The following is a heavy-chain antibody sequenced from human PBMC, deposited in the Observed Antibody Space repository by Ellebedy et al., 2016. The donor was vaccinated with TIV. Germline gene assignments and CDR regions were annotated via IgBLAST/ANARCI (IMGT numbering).Heavy chain of an antibody. CDR2: IYYSGST. D-gene: IGHD3-16*02. CDR3: ARGPDDYVWGSYRGTLDY. CDR1: GGSIRSSSYY. V-gene: IGHV4-39*07. J-gene: IGHJ4*02. Sequence: MPSETLSLTCTVSGGSIRSSSYYWGWIRQPPGKGLEWIGSIYYSGSTNSNPSLKSRVTISVDTSKNQFSLKLSFVTAADTAVYYCARGPDDYVWGSYRGTLDYWGQGTLVTVSS.